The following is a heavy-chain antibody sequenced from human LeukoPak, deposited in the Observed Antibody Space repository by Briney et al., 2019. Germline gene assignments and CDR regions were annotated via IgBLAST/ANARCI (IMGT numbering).Heavy chain of an antibody. Sequence: SETLSLTCTVSGGSISSYYWSWIRQPPGKGLEWIGYIYYSGSTNYNPSLKSRATISVDTSKNQFSLKLSSVTAADTAVYYCAREGIVVSTAFDIWGQGTMVTVSS. J-gene: IGHJ3*02. D-gene: IGHD3-22*01. CDR3: AREGIVVSTAFDI. CDR1: GGSISSYY. V-gene: IGHV4-59*01. CDR2: IYYSGST.